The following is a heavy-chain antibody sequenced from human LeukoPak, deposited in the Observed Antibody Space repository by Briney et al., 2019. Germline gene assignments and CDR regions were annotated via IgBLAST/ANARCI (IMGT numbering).Heavy chain of an antibody. D-gene: IGHD2-8*01. CDR3: AKDRGGVLDRYYYYGMDV. CDR1: GFTFSSYA. CDR2: ISYDGSNK. V-gene: IGHV3-30*04. Sequence: GRSLRLSCAASGFTFSSYAMHWVRQAPGKGLEWVAVISYDGSNKYYADSVKGRFTISRDNSKNTLYLQMNSLRAEDTAVYYCAKDRGGVLDRYYYYGMDVWGQGTTVTVSS. J-gene: IGHJ6*02.